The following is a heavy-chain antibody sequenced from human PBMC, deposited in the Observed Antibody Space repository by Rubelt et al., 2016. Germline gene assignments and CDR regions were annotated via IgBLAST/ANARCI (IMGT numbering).Heavy chain of an antibody. CDR3: ARGRKPMWFGDS. D-gene: IGHD3-10*01. Sequence: QVQLQQWGAGLLKPSETLSLTCAVYGGSFSGYYWSWIRQPPGKGLEWIGEINHSGSTNYNPSLKRQVTIAVDTSKNQFSLRRSSVTAADTAVYYCARGRKPMWFGDSWGQGTLVTVSS. CDR1: GGSFSGYY. V-gene: IGHV4-34*01. J-gene: IGHJ4*02. CDR2: INHSGST.